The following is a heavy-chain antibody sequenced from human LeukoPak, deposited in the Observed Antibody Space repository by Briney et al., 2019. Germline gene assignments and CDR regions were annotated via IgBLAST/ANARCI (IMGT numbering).Heavy chain of an antibody. CDR1: GGSISSYY. V-gene: IGHV4-59*01. J-gene: IGHJ4*02. CDR3: ARSPSGSYSQLDY. D-gene: IGHD1-26*01. CDR2: IYYSGST. Sequence: PSETLSLTCTVSGGSISSYYWSWIRQPPGKGLEWIGYIYYSGSTNYSPSLKSRVTISVDTSKNQFSLELSSVTAADTAVYYCARSPSGSYSQLDYWDQGTLVTVSS.